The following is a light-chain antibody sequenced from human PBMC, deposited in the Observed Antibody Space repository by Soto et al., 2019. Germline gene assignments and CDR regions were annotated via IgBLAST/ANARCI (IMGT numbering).Light chain of an antibody. J-gene: IGLJ2*01. CDR3: QSHDSSGSGSRV. CDR2: GNN. V-gene: IGLV1-40*01. Sequence: QSVLTQPPSVSGAPGQRVTISCTGSSSNIGTGYDVHWYQQVPGTAPKLLIYGNNNRPSGVPDRFSGSKSGTSASLAITGLHAEDEADYYCQSHDSSGSGSRVFGGGTKLTVL. CDR1: SSNIGTGYD.